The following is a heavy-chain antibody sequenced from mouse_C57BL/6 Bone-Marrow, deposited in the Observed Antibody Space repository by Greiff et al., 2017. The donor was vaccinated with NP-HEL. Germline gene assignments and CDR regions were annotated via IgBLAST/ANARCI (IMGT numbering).Heavy chain of an antibody. CDR3: ARGDYYDY. J-gene: IGHJ2*01. CDR2: IYPGDGDT. Sequence: ESGPELVKPGASVKISCKASGYAFSSSWMNWVKQRPGKGLEWIGRIYPGDGDTNYNGKFKGKATLTADKSSSTAYMQLSSLTSEDSAVYFCARGDYYDYWGQGTTLTVSS. V-gene: IGHV1-82*01. CDR1: GYAFSSSW.